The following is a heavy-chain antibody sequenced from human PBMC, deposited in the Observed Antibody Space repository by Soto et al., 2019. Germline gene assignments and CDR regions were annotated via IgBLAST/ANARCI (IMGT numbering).Heavy chain of an antibody. V-gene: IGHV4-30-4*08. D-gene: IGHD2-15*01. CDR3: ARGYCSGGSCYSWDY. CDR1: CASISSTAYC. J-gene: IGHJ4*02. Sequence: SETLSLTCTFSCASISSTAYCWSWIRQHPGKGLEWIGDIYYSGDTNYNPSLKSRVTLSVDTSKNQFSLKLSSVTAADTAVYYCARGYCSGGSCYSWDYWGQGTLVTVSS. CDR2: IYYSGDT.